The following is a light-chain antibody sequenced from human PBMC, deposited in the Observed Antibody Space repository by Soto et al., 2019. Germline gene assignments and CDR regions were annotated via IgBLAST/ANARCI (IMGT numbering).Light chain of an antibody. Sequence: EILWTQSPVNMSLSPGERATLSCSSIQSVCGAFLAWYQQKPGQAPRLLIHGASRRDTGIPVRFSGSGSGTVFTLTISRLEPEDFARYYCQQYGNSPYTFGQGTNLEIK. CDR3: QQYGNSPYT. V-gene: IGKV3-20*01. CDR1: QSVCGAF. CDR2: GAS. J-gene: IGKJ2*01.